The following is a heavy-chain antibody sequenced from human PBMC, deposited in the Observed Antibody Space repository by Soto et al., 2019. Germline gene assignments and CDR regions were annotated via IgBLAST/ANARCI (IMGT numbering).Heavy chain of an antibody. CDR2: INPSAGST. J-gene: IGHJ6*02. Sequence: WASVKVSCKASGYTFTSYYIHWARQAPGQGLEWVGIINPSAGSTSYAQNFQGRVTMTRDTSTSTVYMELSSLRSEDTAVYYCARVPLYSDSSGYYYDHYYGMEVWGQGTTVTVSS. CDR3: ARVPLYSDSSGYYYDHYYGMEV. D-gene: IGHD3-22*01. CDR1: GYTFTSYY. V-gene: IGHV1-46*01.